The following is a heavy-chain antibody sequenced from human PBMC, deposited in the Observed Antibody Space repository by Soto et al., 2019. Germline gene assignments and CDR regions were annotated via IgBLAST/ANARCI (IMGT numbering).Heavy chain of an antibody. CDR2: INGGNGNT. J-gene: IGHJ6*02. CDR3: SYFSGGSCTHNAFDV. V-gene: IGHV1-3*01. D-gene: IGHD2-15*01. Sequence: ASVKVSCKASGNSFTSYAMHWVRQAPGQRLEWMGWINGGNGNTKYSQKFQGRVTITRDTSASTAYMELSSLRSEDTAVYYCSYFSGGSCTHNAFDVWGQGTTVTVSS. CDR1: GNSFTSYA.